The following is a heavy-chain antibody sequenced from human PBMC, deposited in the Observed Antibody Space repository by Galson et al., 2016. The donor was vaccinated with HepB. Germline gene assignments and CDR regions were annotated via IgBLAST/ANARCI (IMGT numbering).Heavy chain of an antibody. D-gene: IGHD6-19*01. V-gene: IGHV3-21*01. CDR2: ISSSSSYI. J-gene: IGHJ2*01. CDR1: GFTFSSYS. Sequence: SLSLSCAASGFTFSSYSMNWVRQAPGKGLEWVSSISSSSSYISYADSAKGRFTISRNNAKNSLYLQMNSLRAEDTAVYYCASLFSAAVAGYWYFDLWGRGTLVTVSS. CDR3: ASLFSAAVAGYWYFDL.